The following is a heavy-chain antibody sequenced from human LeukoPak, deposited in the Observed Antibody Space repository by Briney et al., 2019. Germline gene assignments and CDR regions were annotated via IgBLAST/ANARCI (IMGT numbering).Heavy chain of an antibody. J-gene: IGHJ3*02. CDR3: ARGSIVGAKTLGFGAFGI. CDR1: GYTFTSYY. CDR2: INPSGGSR. Sequence: ASVKVSCKASGYTFTSYYMHWVRQAPGQGLEWMGIINPSGGSRSYAQKFQGRVTMTRDTSTSTVYMELSSLRSEDTAVYYCARGSIVGAKTLGFGAFGIWGQGTMVTVSS. V-gene: IGHV1-46*01. D-gene: IGHD1-26*01.